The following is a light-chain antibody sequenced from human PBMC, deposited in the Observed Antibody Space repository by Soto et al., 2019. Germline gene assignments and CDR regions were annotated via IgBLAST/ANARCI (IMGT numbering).Light chain of an antibody. J-gene: IGLJ1*01. CDR3: SSYPGRATLYV. CDR2: EVN. CDR1: ASDVGGSNF. V-gene: IGLV2-14*01. Sequence: QSVLTQPASVSGSPGQSITISCTGTASDVGGSNFVSWYQQHPGKAPKLLIYEVNYRPSGVSNRFSGSKSGDTASLTISGRQADDEDDYYCSSYPGRATLYVFGTGTKLTVL.